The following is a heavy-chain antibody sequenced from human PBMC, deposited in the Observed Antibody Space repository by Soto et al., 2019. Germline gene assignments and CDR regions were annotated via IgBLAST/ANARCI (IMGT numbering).Heavy chain of an antibody. D-gene: IGHD3-16*01. CDR1: GFTFRSYA. CDR2: ISYDGSNK. J-gene: IGHJ6*02. V-gene: IGHV3-30-3*01. Sequence: GGSLRLSCAASGFTFRSYAMHWVRQAPGKGLKWVAVISYDGSNKYYADSVKGRFTISRDNSKNTLYLQMNSLRPEDTAVYYCARDMIEYFYHYYGMDVWGQGTTVTVSS. CDR3: ARDMIEYFYHYYGMDV.